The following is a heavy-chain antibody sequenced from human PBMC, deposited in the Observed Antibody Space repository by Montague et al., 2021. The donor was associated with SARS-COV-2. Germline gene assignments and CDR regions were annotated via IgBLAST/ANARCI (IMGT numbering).Heavy chain of an antibody. CDR3: ARWDPGTLSFVGFCDKSASDF. D-gene: IGHD1-7*01. J-gene: IGHJ4*02. CDR1: GGSISGYY. Sequence: SETLSLTCTVSGGSISGYYWTWIRQSPGKGLEWIADINHNGTTNXNFNPSLRSRVTISVDTSKSQFSLKLSSVTAADTGVYYCARWDPGTLSFVGFCDKSASDFWGQGTLVTVSS. CDR2: INHNGTT. V-gene: IGHV4-34*01.